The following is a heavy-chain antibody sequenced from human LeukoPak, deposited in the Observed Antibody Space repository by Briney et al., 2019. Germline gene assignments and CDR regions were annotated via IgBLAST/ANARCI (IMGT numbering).Heavy chain of an antibody. D-gene: IGHD6-13*01. V-gene: IGHV4-61*02. Sequence: ASETLSLTCTVSGGSISSGSYYWSWIRQPAGKGLEWIGRIYTSGSTNYNPSLNSRVTISVDTSKNQFSLKLSSVTAADTAVYYCARQVSSWYWYFDLWGRGTLVTVSS. CDR1: GGSISSGSYY. CDR3: ARQVSSWYWYFDL. J-gene: IGHJ2*01. CDR2: IYTSGST.